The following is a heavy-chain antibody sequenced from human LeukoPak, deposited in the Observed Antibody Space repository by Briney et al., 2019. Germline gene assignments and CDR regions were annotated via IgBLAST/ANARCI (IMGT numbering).Heavy chain of an antibody. D-gene: IGHD6-13*01. V-gene: IGHV4-4*07. Sequence: ASETLSLTCTVSGGSISSYYWSWIRQPAGKGLEWIGRIYTSGSTNYNPSLKSRVTMSVDTSKNQFSLKLSSVTAADTAVYYCARDIVIAAAGRVWFDPWGQGTLVTVSS. J-gene: IGHJ5*02. CDR3: ARDIVIAAAGRVWFDP. CDR2: IYTSGST. CDR1: GGSISSYY.